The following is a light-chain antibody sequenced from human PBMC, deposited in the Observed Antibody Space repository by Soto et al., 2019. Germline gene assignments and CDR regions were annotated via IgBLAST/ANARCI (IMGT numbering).Light chain of an antibody. CDR3: QQTRSFPLT. J-gene: IGKJ4*01. Sequence: EIVLTQSPASLSLSPGERATLSCRAGQSVSDYLAWYQQKPGQPPRLLFFDASNRATGVPARFSAGGSGTDFTLIITSLQPDDAAVYYCQQTRSFPLTFGGGTKVEI. CDR1: QSVSDY. V-gene: IGKV3-11*01. CDR2: DAS.